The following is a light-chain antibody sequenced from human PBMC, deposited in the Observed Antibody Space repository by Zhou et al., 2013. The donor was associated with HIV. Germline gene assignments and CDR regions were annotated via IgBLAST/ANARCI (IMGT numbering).Light chain of an antibody. J-gene: IGKJ4*01. CDR3: QQYNSYPLT. V-gene: IGKV1D-16*01. CDR2: AAS. CDR1: QGISTW. Sequence: IQLTQSPSSLSASVGDRVTITCRASQGISTWLAWYQKRPEKAPKSLIYAASNLQSGVPSRFSGSGSGTDFTLTISSLQPEDSATYYCQQYNSYPLTFGGGTKVEIK.